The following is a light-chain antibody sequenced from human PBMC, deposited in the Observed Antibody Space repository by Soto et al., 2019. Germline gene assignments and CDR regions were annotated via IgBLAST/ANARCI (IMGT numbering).Light chain of an antibody. V-gene: IGKV1-8*01. CDR1: QGISSY. J-gene: IGKJ1*01. Sequence: IQMTQSPFSRSASTGDRVTITCRASQGISSYLAWYQQKPGRAPKLLIYAASTLQSGVPSRFSGSGSGTDFTLTISCLQSEDFATYYCQQYYSYPRTFGQGTKVDNK. CDR3: QQYYSYPRT. CDR2: AAS.